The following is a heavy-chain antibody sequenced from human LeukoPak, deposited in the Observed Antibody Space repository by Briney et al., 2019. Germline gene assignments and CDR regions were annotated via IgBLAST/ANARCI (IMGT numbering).Heavy chain of an antibody. J-gene: IGHJ4*02. V-gene: IGHV3-48*03. CDR2: ISSSGSTI. Sequence: GGSLRLSCAASGFTFSSYEMNWVRQAPGKGLEWVSYISSSGSTIYYADSVKGRFTISRDNATNSLYLQMNSLRAEDTAVYYCARVSVTDLYWGEGTLVTVSS. CDR3: ARVSVTDLY. D-gene: IGHD4-17*01. CDR1: GFTFSSYE.